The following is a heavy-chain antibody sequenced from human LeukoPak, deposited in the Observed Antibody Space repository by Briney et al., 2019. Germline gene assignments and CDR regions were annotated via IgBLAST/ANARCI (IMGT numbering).Heavy chain of an antibody. CDR2: IWHDGRNE. CDR3: ARGYYYDFSVTPDY. D-gene: IGHD3-22*01. J-gene: IGHJ4*02. V-gene: IGHV3-33*01. CDR1: GFIFSNYA. Sequence: PGGSLGLSWAASGFIFSNYAMHWVRQAPGKGLRSVAVIWHDGRNEYYADSVKGRFTISRDTSKNTLYLQMNSLRVEDTAVYYCARGYYYDFSVTPDYWGQGTPVTVSS.